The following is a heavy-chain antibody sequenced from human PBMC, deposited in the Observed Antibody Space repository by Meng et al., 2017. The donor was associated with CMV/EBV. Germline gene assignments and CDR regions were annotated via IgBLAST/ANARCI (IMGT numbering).Heavy chain of an antibody. CDR2: ISRSSTTT. CDR3: AREEGDSGGPGHRDLGLFDF. Sequence: GESLKISCAASGFTFSYYSMNWVRQAPGKGLEWVSYISRSSTTTYYADSVKGRFTISRDNAKNSLSLQMNSLRADDTAVYFCAREEGDSGGPGHRDLGLFDFWGQGTLVTVSS. D-gene: IGHD1-26*01. V-gene: IGHV3-48*04. CDR1: GFTFSYYS. J-gene: IGHJ4*02.